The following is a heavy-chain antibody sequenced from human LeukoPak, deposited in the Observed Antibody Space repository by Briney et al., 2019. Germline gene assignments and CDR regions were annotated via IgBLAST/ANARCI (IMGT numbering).Heavy chain of an antibody. J-gene: IGHJ4*02. CDR2: IRHGGSNK. D-gene: IGHD3-10*01. Sequence: GGSLRLSCAASGFTFSKYGMHWVRQAPGKGLEWVAFIRHGGSNKYYTDSVKGRFIISRDNSNNTMYLQMNSLKTEDTAVYYCATEFNYYGSGSYCWGQGTLVTVSS. CDR1: GFTFSKYG. V-gene: IGHV3-30*02. CDR3: ATEFNYYGSGSYC.